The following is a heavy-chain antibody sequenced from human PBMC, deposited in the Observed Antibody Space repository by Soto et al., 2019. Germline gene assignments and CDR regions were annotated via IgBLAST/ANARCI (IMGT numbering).Heavy chain of an antibody. Sequence: QVQLVQSGAEVKKPGASVKVSCKASGYTFTSYGISRVRQAPGQGLEWMGWISAYNGNTNYAQKLQGRVTMTTDTSTSTAYMELRSLRSDDTAVYYCAREWQRESDYYYGMDVWGQGTTVTVSS. D-gene: IGHD6-25*01. J-gene: IGHJ6*02. CDR1: GYTFTSYG. CDR3: AREWQRESDYYYGMDV. CDR2: ISAYNGNT. V-gene: IGHV1-18*01.